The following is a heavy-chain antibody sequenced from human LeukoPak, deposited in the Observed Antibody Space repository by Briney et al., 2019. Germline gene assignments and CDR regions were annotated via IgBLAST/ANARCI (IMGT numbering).Heavy chain of an antibody. V-gene: IGHV4-39*01. CDR1: GGSISSSSYY. J-gene: IGHJ4*02. D-gene: IGHD3-9*01. Sequence: KPSETLSLTCTVSGGSISSSSYYWGWIRQPPGKGLEWIGSIYYSGSTYYNPSLKSRVTISVDTSKNQFSLKLSSVTAADTAMYYCARHYIEAGYYPTGGVDYWGQGTLVTVSS. CDR3: ARHYIEAGYYPTGGVDY. CDR2: IYYSGST.